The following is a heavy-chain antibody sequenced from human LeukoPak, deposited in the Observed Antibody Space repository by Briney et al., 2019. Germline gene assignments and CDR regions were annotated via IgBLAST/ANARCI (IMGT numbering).Heavy chain of an antibody. V-gene: IGHV1-69*04. J-gene: IGHJ6*02. CDR1: GGTFSSYA. CDR3: ARDLCSGGSCSNYYYYYGMDV. Sequence: ASVKVSSKASGGTFSSYAISWVRQAPGHGREWMGRIIPILGIANYAQKFQGRVTITADKSTSTAYMELSSLRSEDTAVYYCARDLCSGGSCSNYYYYYGMDVWGQGTTVTVSS. CDR2: IIPILGIA. D-gene: IGHD2-15*01.